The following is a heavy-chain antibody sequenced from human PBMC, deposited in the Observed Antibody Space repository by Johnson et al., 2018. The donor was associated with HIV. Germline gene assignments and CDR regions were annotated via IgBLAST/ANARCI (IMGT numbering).Heavy chain of an antibody. J-gene: IGHJ3*02. CDR1: GFTFSSYD. Sequence: VQLVESGGGLVQPGGSLRLSCAASGFTFSSYDMHWVRQATGKGLEWVSAIGTAGDTYYPGSVKGRFTISRENAKNSLYLQMNSLRAGDTAVYYCARDHKSDSSAYYPGTFDIWGQGTMVTVSS. CDR3: ARDHKSDSSAYYPGTFDI. CDR2: IGTAGDT. D-gene: IGHD3-22*01. V-gene: IGHV3-13*01.